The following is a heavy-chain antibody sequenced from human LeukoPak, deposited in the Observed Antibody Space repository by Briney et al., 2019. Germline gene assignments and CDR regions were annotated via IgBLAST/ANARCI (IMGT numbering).Heavy chain of an antibody. Sequence: SVKVSCKASGYTFTSYGISWVRQAPGQGLEWMGGIIPIFGTANYAQKFQDRVTITADKSTSTAYMELSSLRSEDTAVYYCARDYGAKRVFDYWGQGTLVTVSS. D-gene: IGHD4-23*01. V-gene: IGHV1-69*06. CDR1: GYTFTSYG. CDR2: IIPIFGTA. CDR3: ARDYGAKRVFDY. J-gene: IGHJ4*02.